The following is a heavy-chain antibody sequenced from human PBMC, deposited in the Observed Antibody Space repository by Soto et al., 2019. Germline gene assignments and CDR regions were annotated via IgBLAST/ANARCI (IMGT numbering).Heavy chain of an antibody. V-gene: IGHV3-7*01. CDR3: ASRFCTGLAGYRGGYRVFDY. CDR2: IKEDGSEK. CDR1: EFTFSQYW. Sequence: EVQLVESGGGLVQPGGSLRLSCTASEFTFSQYWLTWVRQTPGRGLEWVANIKEDGSEKNYVDSVRGRLSISRDNVYILPFLEPSSLRVEASAVYGCASRFCTGLAGYRGGYRVFDYWGSGTLVTVSS. D-gene: IGHD2-8*02. J-gene: IGHJ4*02.